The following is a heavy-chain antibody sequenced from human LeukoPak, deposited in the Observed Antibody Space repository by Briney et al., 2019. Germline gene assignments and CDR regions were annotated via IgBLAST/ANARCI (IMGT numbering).Heavy chain of an antibody. CDR3: ARDNFPGYYYYGMDV. V-gene: IGHV4-59*01. CDR2: IYYSGST. CDR1: GGSIRSYY. Sequence: SETLSLTCTVSGGSIRSYYWSWIRQPPGKGLEWIGYIYYSGSTNYNPSLKSLVTIAVDTSKNQFSLKLSSVTAADTAVYYCARDNFPGYYYYGMDVWGQGTTVTVSS. D-gene: IGHD3-3*01. J-gene: IGHJ6*02.